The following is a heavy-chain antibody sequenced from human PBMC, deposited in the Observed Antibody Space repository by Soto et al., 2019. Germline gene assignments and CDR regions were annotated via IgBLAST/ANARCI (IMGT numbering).Heavy chain of an antibody. CDR1: GYTFTSYG. V-gene: IGHV1-18*01. Sequence: ASVKVSCKASGYTFTSYGISWVRQAPGQGLEWMGWISAYNGNTNYAQKLQGRVTMTTDTSTSTAYMELSSLRSDDTAVYYCARGYEDCSGGSCYSYYFDYWGQGTLLTVAS. J-gene: IGHJ4*02. CDR3: ARGYEDCSGGSCYSYYFDY. CDR2: ISAYNGNT. D-gene: IGHD2-15*01.